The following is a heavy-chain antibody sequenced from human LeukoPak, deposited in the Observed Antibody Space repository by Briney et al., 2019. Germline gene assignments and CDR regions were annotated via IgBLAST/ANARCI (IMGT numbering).Heavy chain of an antibody. CDR1: GHTLTGYY. CDR3: ARGGAPYYYDSSGYYRAEYFQH. CDR2: INPSGGST. V-gene: IGHV1-46*01. J-gene: IGHJ1*01. Sequence: ASVKVSCKASGHTLTGYYMHWVRQAPGQGLEWMGIINPSGGSTSYAQKFQGRVTMTRDMSTSTVYMELSSLRSEDTAVYYCARGGAPYYYDSSGYYRAEYFQHWGQGTLVTVSS. D-gene: IGHD3-22*01.